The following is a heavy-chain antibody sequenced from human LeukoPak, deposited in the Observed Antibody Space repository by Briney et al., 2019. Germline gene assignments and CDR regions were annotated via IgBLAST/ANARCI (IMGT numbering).Heavy chain of an antibody. V-gene: IGHV3-23*01. D-gene: IGHD3-10*01. J-gene: IGHJ6*02. CDR2: ISGSGGYT. CDR1: GFTFSTYA. Sequence: GGSLRLSCAASGFTFSTYAMSWVRQAPGKGLEWVSAISGSGGYTYYADSVKGRFTISRDNSRDTLYLQMNSLRAEDTALYYCAKPPFGGLWSYYYYGLDVWGQGTTVTVSS. CDR3: AKPPFGGLWSYYYYGLDV.